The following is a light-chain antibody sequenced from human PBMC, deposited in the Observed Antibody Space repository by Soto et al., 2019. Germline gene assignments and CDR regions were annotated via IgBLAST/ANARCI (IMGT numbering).Light chain of an antibody. CDR2: GAS. CDR1: QCVSSGY. Sequence: PGERVTLSCRASQCVSSGYLTWYQQKPGQAPRLLIYGASTRATSIPARFSGSGSGTDFTLTISSLQPEDFAVYYCQQDYNPLTFGGGTKVEIK. V-gene: IGKV3D-7*01. J-gene: IGKJ4*01. CDR3: QQDYNPLT.